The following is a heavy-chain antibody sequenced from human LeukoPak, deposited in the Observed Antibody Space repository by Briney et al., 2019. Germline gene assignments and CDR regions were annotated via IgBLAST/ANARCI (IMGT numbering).Heavy chain of an antibody. Sequence: SETPSLTCTVSGGSISSYYWSWIRQPPGKGLEWIGYIYYSGSTNYNPSLKSRVTISVDTSKNQFSLKLSSVTAADTAVYYCARVGDWPLIGYWGQGTLVTVSS. J-gene: IGHJ4*02. CDR1: GGSISSYY. D-gene: IGHD2-21*02. V-gene: IGHV4-59*01. CDR2: IYYSGST. CDR3: ARVGDWPLIGY.